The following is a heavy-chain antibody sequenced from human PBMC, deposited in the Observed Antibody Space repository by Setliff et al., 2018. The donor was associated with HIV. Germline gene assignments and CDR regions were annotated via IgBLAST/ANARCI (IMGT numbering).Heavy chain of an antibody. J-gene: IGHJ6*03. V-gene: IGHV4-59*01. Sequence: SETLSLTCDVSGGSISDFYWSWIRQSPRWGLEWIGYVHTSGSSNYNLSLKSRATISVDTSTNQFSLKLNSLTAADTAVYYCARGPGTPQITMVRGFYLDVWGKGTTVTVSS. CDR2: VHTSGSS. CDR1: GGSISDFY. CDR3: ARGPGTPQITMVRGFYLDV. D-gene: IGHD3-10*01.